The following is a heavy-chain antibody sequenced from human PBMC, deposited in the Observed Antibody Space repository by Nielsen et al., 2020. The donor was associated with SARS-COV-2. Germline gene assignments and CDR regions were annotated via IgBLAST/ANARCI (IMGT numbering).Heavy chain of an antibody. J-gene: IGHJ5*02. CDR2: INHSGST. Sequence: WIRQPPGKGLEWIGEINHSGSTNYNPSLKSRGTISVDTSKNQFSLKLGSVTAADTAVYYCARGVSLGHSSNWYISGDWFDPWGQGTLVTVSS. V-gene: IGHV4-34*01. D-gene: IGHD6-13*01. CDR3: ARGVSLGHSSNWYISGDWFDP.